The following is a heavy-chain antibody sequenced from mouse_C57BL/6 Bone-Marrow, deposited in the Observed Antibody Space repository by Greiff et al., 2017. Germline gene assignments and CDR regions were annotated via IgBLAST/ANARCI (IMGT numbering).Heavy chain of an antibody. V-gene: IGHV1-64*01. J-gene: IGHJ2*01. Sequence: QVQLQQPGAELVKPGASVKLSCKASGYTFTSYWMHWVQQRPGQGLEWIGMIHPNSGSTNYNEKFKSKATLTVDKSSSPAYMQLSSLTSEDSAVYYCTSRRAGTSDYWGQGTTLTVSS. CDR1: GYTFTSYW. D-gene: IGHD3-1*01. CDR3: TSRRAGTSDY. CDR2: IHPNSGST.